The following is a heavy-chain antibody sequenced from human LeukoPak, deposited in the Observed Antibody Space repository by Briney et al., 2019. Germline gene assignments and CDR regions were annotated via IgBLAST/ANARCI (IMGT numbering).Heavy chain of an antibody. Sequence: SETLSLTCAVYGGSFSGYYWSWIRQPPGKGLEWIGEINHSGSTNYNPSLKSRVTISVDTSKNQFSLKLSSVTAADTAVYYCARMGSYRYLAYFDYGGQGTLVTVS. D-gene: IGHD3-16*02. CDR1: GGSFSGYY. J-gene: IGHJ4*02. V-gene: IGHV4-34*01. CDR3: ARMGSYRYLAYFDY. CDR2: INHSGST.